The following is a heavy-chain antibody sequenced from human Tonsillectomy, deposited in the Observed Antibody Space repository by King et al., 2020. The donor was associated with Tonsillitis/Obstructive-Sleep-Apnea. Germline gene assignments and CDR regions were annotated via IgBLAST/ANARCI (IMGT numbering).Heavy chain of an antibody. D-gene: IGHD5-12*01. Sequence: QLVQSGGGLVQPGGSLRLSCAASGFTFSDHYMDWVRQAPGKGLEWVGRTRNKANSYTTEYAASVKGRFTISRDDSNNSLYLQLNSLKTEDTAVYYFDREDHRGYSGYDRDYYYYYMDVWGKGTTVTVSS. CDR1: GFTFSDHY. V-gene: IGHV3-72*01. CDR3: DREDHRGYSGYDRDYYYYYMDV. CDR2: TRNKANSYTT. J-gene: IGHJ6*03.